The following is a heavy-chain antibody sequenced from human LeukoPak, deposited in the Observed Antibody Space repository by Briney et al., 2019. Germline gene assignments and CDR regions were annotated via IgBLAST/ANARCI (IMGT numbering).Heavy chain of an antibody. J-gene: IGHJ4*02. CDR3: ARQDGYNSRHFDY. V-gene: IGHV4-4*07. Sequence: PSETLSLTCTASGGSISNYYWSWIRQPAGKGLEWIGRIYTSESTNYNPSLKSRVTMSLDTSKSQFSLKLSSVTAADTAVYYCARQDGYNSRHFDYWGQGTLVTVSS. CDR1: GGSISNYY. CDR2: IYTSEST. D-gene: IGHD5-24*01.